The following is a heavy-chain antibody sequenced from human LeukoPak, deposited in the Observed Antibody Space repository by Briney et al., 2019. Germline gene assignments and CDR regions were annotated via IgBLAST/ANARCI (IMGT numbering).Heavy chain of an antibody. CDR2: IWYDGSNK. V-gene: IGHV3-33*01. CDR1: GFTFSSYG. Sequence: PGRSLRLSCAASGFTFSSYGMHWVRQAPGKGLEWVAVIWYDGSNKYYADSVKGRFTISRDNSKNTLYLQMNSLRAEDTAVYYCARDRFGSSSTMDVWSKGTTVTVSS. CDR3: ARDRFGSSSTMDV. D-gene: IGHD6-6*01. J-gene: IGHJ6*03.